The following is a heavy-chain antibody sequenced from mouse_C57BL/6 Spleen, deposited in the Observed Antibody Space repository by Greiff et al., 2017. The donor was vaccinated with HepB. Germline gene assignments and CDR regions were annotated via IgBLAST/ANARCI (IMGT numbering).Heavy chain of an antibody. V-gene: IGHV1-55*01. Sequence: QVQLKQPGAELVKPGASVKMSCKASGYTFTSYWITWVKQRPGQGLEWIGDIYPGSGSTNYNEKFKGKATLTVDTSSSTAYMPLSSLTSEDSAVYYCASGDSSGYERFAYWGQGTLVTVSA. D-gene: IGHD3-2*02. CDR2: IYPGSGST. CDR3: ASGDSSGYERFAY. J-gene: IGHJ3*01. CDR1: GYTFTSYW.